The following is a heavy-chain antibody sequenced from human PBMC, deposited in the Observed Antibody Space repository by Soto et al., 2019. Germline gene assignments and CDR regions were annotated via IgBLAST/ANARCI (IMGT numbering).Heavy chain of an antibody. J-gene: IGHJ4*02. CDR3: ARAPYYYDSSGYWAY. CDR2: ISSSSSYI. Sequence: EVQLVESGGGLVKPGGSLRLSCAASGFTFSSYSMNWVRQAPGKGLEWVSSISSSSSYIYYADSVKGRFTISRDNAKNSLYLQMNSLRAEDTAVYYCARAPYYYDSSGYWAYWGQVTLVIVST. D-gene: IGHD3-22*01. V-gene: IGHV3-21*01. CDR1: GFTFSSYS.